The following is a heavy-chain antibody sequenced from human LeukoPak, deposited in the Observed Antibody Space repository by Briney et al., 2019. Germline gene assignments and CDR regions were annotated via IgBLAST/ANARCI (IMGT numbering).Heavy chain of an antibody. D-gene: IGHD3-10*01. V-gene: IGHV4-34*01. CDR2: INHSGST. CDR3: ARHPYYYGSGSPFDY. Sequence: SETLSLTCAVYGGSFSGYYWSWIRQPPGKGLEWIGEINHSGSTNYNPSLKSRVTISVDTSRNQFSLKLSSVTAADTAVYYCARHPYYYGSGSPFDYWGQGTLVTVSS. CDR1: GGSFSGYY. J-gene: IGHJ4*02.